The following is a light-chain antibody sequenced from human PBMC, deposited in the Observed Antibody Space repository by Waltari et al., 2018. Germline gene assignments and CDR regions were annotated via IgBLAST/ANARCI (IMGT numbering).Light chain of an antibody. CDR2: DVN. CDR1: SSDVGGYNY. Sequence: QSALTQPRSVSGSPGQSVNISCTGTSSDVGGYNYVPWYQQHPGKAPKLMFYDVNKRPSGVPDRFSGSKSGNTASLTISGLQAEDEADYYCCSYAGSYTVFGGGTKLTVL. V-gene: IGLV2-11*01. CDR3: CSYAGSYTV. J-gene: IGLJ2*01.